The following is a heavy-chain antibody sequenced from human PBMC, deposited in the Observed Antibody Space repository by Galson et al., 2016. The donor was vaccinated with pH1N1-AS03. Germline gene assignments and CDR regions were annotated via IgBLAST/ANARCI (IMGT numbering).Heavy chain of an antibody. Sequence: LRLSCAASGFTFPHYAIHWVRQAPGDGLEWVSLISGYGGESTFYADSVQDRFTISRDNAKNSLFLQMNSLRPEDTAVYYCASDHNWNGYWGQGTLVTVSS. D-gene: IGHD1-20*01. V-gene: IGHV3-43*02. CDR1: GFTFPHYA. CDR2: ISGYGGEST. CDR3: ASDHNWNGY. J-gene: IGHJ4*02.